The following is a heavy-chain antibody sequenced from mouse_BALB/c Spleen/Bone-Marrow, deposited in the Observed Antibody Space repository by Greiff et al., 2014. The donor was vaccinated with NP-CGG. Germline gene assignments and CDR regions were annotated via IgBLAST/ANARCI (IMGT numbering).Heavy chain of an antibody. CDR3: ARGGGYYYAMDY. V-gene: IGHV2-9*02. J-gene: IGHJ4*01. Sequence: QVQLKESGPGLVAPSQSLSITCTVSGFSLTSYSVHWVRQPPGKGLEWLGVIWAGGSTNYNSALMSRLSISKDNSKSQVFLKMNSLQTDDAAMYYCARGGGYYYAMDYWGQGTSVTVSS. CDR2: IWAGGST. CDR1: GFSLTSYS.